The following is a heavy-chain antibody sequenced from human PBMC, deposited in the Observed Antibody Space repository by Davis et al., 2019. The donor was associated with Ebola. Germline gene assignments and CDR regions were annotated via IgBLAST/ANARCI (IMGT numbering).Heavy chain of an antibody. CDR1: GFMFSESA. D-gene: IGHD3/OR15-3a*01. J-gene: IGHJ6*02. CDR3: TTLGSIILGGLDV. V-gene: IGHV3-73*01. Sequence: GGSLRLSCAASGFMFSESALHWVRQAPGKGLEWVGRVRRSSYSFATGYGESVKGRFTISRDDSKNTAYLQMNSLKAEDTAVYYCTTLGSIILGGLDVWGQGTTVIVSS. CDR2: VRRSSYSFAT.